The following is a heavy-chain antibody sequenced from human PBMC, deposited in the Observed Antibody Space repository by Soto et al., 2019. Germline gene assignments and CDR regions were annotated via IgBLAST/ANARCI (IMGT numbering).Heavy chain of an antibody. D-gene: IGHD3-10*01. CDR2: VYYNENT. CDR1: GGSISSFTYY. CDR3: ARRERYYGSHGWVDP. Sequence: SETLSLTCSVSGGSISSFTYYWGWIRQPPGKGLEWIGTVYYNENTYYKPSLKSRVTITVDTSKNQFSLNLRSVTAADPAMYFCARRERYYGSHGWVDPWGPGTLVTVSS. V-gene: IGHV4-39*01. J-gene: IGHJ5*02.